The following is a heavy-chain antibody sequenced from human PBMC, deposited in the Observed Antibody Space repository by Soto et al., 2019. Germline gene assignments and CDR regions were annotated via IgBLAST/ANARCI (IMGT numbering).Heavy chain of an antibody. V-gene: IGHV4-61*08. Sequence: PSETLVLTCTVSGASMSSGGYYWTWSPQAPGKGLEWIGYIYYSGSTNYNPSLKSRVTISVDTSKNQFSLKLSSVTAADTAVYYCAKARIAEEFDPWGQGTLVTVSS. CDR3: AKARIAEEFDP. CDR2: IYYSGST. J-gene: IGHJ5*02. D-gene: IGHD6-13*01. CDR1: GASMSSGGYY.